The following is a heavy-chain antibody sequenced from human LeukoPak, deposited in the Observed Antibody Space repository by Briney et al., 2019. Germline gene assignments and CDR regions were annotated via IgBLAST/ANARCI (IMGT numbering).Heavy chain of an antibody. J-gene: IGHJ6*02. Sequence: PSETLSLTCTVSGGSVNSGSYFWSWFRPPPGRGLEWIGYIQNSATTNYNPSLESRVTIFVDSSKDQFSLRVTSVTAADTAVYYCATDYSNFYGMDVWGQGTTVTVSS. CDR1: GGSVNSGSYF. CDR3: ATDYSNFYGMDV. V-gene: IGHV4-61*01. CDR2: IQNSATT. D-gene: IGHD4-11*01.